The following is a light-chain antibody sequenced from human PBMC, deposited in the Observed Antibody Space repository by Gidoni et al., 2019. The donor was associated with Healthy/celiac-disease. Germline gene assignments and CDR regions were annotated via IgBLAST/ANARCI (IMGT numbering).Light chain of an antibody. Sequence: QSVLTHLPSASGTPGQRVTISCSGSSSTIGSNYVYWYQQPPGTAPKLLIYRNNQLTSVVPDRCDGSKSGTAASLAISGLRSEDEADYYCATWDDSLSGWVFGEGTKLTVL. CDR2: RNN. CDR3: ATWDDSLSGWV. CDR1: SSTIGSNY. J-gene: IGLJ3*02. V-gene: IGLV1-47*01.